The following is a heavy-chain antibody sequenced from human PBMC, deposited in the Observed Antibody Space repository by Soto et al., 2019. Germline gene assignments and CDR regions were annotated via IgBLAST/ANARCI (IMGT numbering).Heavy chain of an antibody. CDR3: ARARWRQPLDY. CDR2: IYYSGST. V-gene: IGHV4-31*03. Sequence: QVQLQESGPGVVKPSQTLSLTCTVSGGSISSGGYYWSRIRQHPGKGLEWIGYIYYSGSTYYNPSLQSRLTNSVDTSKNQFSLKLSSVTAADTAVYYGARARWRQPLDYWGQGTLVTVSS. CDR1: GGSISSGGYY. D-gene: IGHD6-13*01. J-gene: IGHJ4*02.